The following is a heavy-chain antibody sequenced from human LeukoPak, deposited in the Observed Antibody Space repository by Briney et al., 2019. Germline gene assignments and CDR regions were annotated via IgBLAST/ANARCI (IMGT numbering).Heavy chain of an antibody. CDR2: ISGSGGST. CDR1: GFTFSSYG. Sequence: PGGSLRLSCAASGFTFSSYGMHWVRQAPGKGLEWVSAISGSGGSTYYADSVKGRFTISRDNSKNTLYLQMNSLRAEDTAVYYCAKDLYSSGWYLPSIWGQGTLVTVSS. CDR3: AKDLYSSGWYLPSI. V-gene: IGHV3-23*01. D-gene: IGHD6-19*01. J-gene: IGHJ4*02.